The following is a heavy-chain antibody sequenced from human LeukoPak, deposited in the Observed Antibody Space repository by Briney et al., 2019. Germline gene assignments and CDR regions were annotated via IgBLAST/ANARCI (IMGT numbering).Heavy chain of an antibody. J-gene: IGHJ4*02. D-gene: IGHD3-22*01. CDR3: ARDPPHYYGSSGYYPFDY. V-gene: IGHV3-11*06. Sequence: GGSLRLSCAASGFTFSDYYMSWIRQAPGKGLEWVSYISSSSSYTNYADSVKGRFTISRDNAKNSLYLQMNSLRAEDTAVYYCARDPPHYYGSSGYYPFDYWGQGTLVTVSS. CDR2: ISSSSSYT. CDR1: GFTFSDYY.